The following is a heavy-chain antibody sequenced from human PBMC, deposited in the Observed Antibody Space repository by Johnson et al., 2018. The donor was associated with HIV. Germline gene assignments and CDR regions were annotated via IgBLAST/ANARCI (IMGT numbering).Heavy chain of an antibody. CDR3: ASQVRGLRLGVDAFDI. Sequence: VLLVESGGGLIQPGGSLKLSCAASGFTFSGSAMHWVRQASGKGLEWVGRIRSKANSYATAYAASVKGRFTISRDDSKNTAYLQMNKLRAEDTAVYFCASQVRGLRLGVDAFDIWGQGTMVTVSS. CDR1: GFTFSGSA. D-gene: IGHD3-16*01. V-gene: IGHV3-73*01. CDR2: IRSKANSYAT. J-gene: IGHJ3*02.